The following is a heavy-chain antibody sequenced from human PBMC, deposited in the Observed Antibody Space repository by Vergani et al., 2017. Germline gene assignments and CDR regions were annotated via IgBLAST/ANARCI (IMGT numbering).Heavy chain of an antibody. CDR1: GFTFSSYG. D-gene: IGHD3/OR15-3a*01. V-gene: IGHV3-33*01. CDR3: ARESMDSYNCFDP. Sequence: QVQMVESGGGVVQPGGSLRLSCAASGFTFSSYGMHWVRQAPGKGLEWVAVIWYDGSNKYYADSVKGRFTISRDNSKNTLYLQMNSLSAEDKAVYYCARESMDSYNCFDPWGQGTLVTVSS. J-gene: IGHJ5*02. CDR2: IWYDGSNK.